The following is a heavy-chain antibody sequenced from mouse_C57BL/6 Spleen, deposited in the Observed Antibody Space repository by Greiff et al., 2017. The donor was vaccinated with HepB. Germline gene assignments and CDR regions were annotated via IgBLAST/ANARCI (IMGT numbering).Heavy chain of an antibody. J-gene: IGHJ3*01. V-gene: IGHV1-18*01. Sequence: EVQLQQSGPELVKPGASVKIPCKASGYTFTDYNMDWVKQSHGKSLEWIGDINPNNGGTIYNQKFKGKATLTVDKSSRTDYMELRSLTSEDTAVYYCARRDYYGSSWAYWGQGTLVTVSA. D-gene: IGHD1-1*01. CDR2: INPNNGGT. CDR3: ARRDYYGSSWAY. CDR1: GYTFTDYN.